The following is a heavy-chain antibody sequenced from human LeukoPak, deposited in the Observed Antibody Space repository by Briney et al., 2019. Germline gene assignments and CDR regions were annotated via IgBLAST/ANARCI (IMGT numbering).Heavy chain of an antibody. V-gene: IGHV4-38-2*02. J-gene: IGHJ5*02. Sequence: SETLSLTCTVSGYSISSGYYWGWIRQPPGKGLEWIGSNYHSGSTYYNPSLKSRVTISVDTSKNQFSLKLSSVTAADTAVYYCARGGWELQQLEGWFDPWGQGTLVTVSS. D-gene: IGHD6-13*01. CDR3: ARGGWELQQLEGWFDP. CDR2: NYHSGST. CDR1: GYSISSGYY.